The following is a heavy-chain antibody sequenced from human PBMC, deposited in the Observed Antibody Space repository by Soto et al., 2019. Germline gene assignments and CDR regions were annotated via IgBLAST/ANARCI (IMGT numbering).Heavy chain of an antibody. V-gene: IGHV4-30-4*01. Sequence: SETLSLTCTVSGVSISSGDYCWSWIRQPPGKGLEWIGYIYYSGSTYYNPSLKSRVTISVDTSKNQFSLKLSSVTAADTAMYYCARGEGGGTAYYYYGMDVWGQGTTVTVSS. J-gene: IGHJ6*02. CDR3: ARGEGGGTAYYYYGMDV. CDR1: GVSISSGDYC. CDR2: IYYSGST. D-gene: IGHD3-16*01.